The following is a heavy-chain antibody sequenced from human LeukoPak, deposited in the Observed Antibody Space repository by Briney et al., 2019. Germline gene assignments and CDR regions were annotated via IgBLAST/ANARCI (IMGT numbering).Heavy chain of an antibody. CDR3: ARSNDGVYCSGGSCYTYNWFDP. CDR1: GYTFTGYY. D-gene: IGHD2-15*01. CDR2: INPNSGGT. J-gene: IGHJ5*02. V-gene: IGHV1-2*02. Sequence: AASVKVSCEASGYTFTGYYMHWVRQAPGQGLEWMGWINPNSGGTNYAQKFQGRVTMTRDTSISTAYMELSRLRSDDTAVYYCARSNDGVYCSGGSCYTYNWFDPWGQGTLVTVSS.